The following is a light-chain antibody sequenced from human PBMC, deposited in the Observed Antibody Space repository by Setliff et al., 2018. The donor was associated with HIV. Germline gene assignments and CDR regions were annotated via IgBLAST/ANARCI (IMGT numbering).Light chain of an antibody. V-gene: IGLV3-21*04. J-gene: IGLJ2*01. CDR3: QVWDGSGDHPI. CDR2: YDK. Sequence: YELTQPPSVSVAPGKTARTTCGGDNIGSKSVNWYQQKPGQAPVLVIYYDKDRPSGIPERFSGSNSGNTATLTISRVEAGDEADYYCQVWDGSGDHPIFGGGTKVTVL. CDR1: NIGSKS.